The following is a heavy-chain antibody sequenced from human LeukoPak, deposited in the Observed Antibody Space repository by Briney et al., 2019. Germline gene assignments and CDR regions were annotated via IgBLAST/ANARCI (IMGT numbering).Heavy chain of an antibody. V-gene: IGHV1-2*02. D-gene: IGHD2-15*01. CDR2: INPNSGGT. Sequence: ASVKVSCKASGYTFTGYYMHWVRQAPGQGLEWMGWINPNSGGTNYAQKFQGRVTMTRDTSISTAYMELRSLRSDDTAVYYCARDRGRDIVVVVAATRGAFDIWGQGTMVTVSS. CDR1: GYTFTGYY. CDR3: ARDRGRDIVVVVAATRGAFDI. J-gene: IGHJ3*02.